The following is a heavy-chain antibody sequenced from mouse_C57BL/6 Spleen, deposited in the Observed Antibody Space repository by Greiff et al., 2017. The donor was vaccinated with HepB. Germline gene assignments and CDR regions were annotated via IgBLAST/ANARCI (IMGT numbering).Heavy chain of an antibody. CDR1: GYSFTSYY. D-gene: IGHD1-1*01. J-gene: IGHJ3*01. CDR2: IYPGSGNT. V-gene: IGHV1-66*01. CDR3: ASPRYYGSSLAY. Sequence: VKLMESGPELVKPGASVKISCKASGYSFTSYYIHWVKQRPGQGLEWIGWIYPGSGNTKYNEKFKGKATLTADTSSSTAYMQLSSLTSEDSAVYYCASPRYYGSSLAYWGQGTLVTVSA.